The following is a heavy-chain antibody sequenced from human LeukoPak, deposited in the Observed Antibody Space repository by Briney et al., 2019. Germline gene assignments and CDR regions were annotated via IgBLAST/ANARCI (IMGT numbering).Heavy chain of an antibody. CDR1: GGSFSGYY. V-gene: IGHV4-34*01. D-gene: IGHD3-10*01. CDR3: ARVPGSFDY. Sequence: SETLSLTCAVYGGSFSGYYWCWIRQPPGKGLEWIGEINHSGSTNYNPSLKSRVTISVDTSKNQFSLKLSSVTAADTAVYYCARVPGSFDYWGQGTLVTVSS. J-gene: IGHJ4*02. CDR2: INHSGST.